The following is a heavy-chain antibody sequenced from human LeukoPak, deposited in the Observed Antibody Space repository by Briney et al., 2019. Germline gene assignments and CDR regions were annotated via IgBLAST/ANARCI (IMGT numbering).Heavy chain of an antibody. CDR1: GYSFTSYW. D-gene: IGHD6-13*01. Sequence: GESLKISCKGSGYSFTSYWIGWVRQMPGKGLEWMGIIYPGDSDTRYSPSFQGQVTISADKSISTAYLQWSSLKASDTAMCYCATTLAIAAAGTNYFDYWGQGTLVTVSS. J-gene: IGHJ4*02. CDR2: IYPGDSDT. CDR3: ATTLAIAAAGTNYFDY. V-gene: IGHV5-51*01.